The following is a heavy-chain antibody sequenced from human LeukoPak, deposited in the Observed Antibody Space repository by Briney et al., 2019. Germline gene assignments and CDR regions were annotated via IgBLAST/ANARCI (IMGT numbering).Heavy chain of an antibody. J-gene: IGHJ4*02. D-gene: IGHD1-26*01. V-gene: IGHV3-74*01. CDR3: ATPRGSGSYLAFDY. Sequence: PGGSLRLSCAASAFTFSSYWMHWVRQAPGKGLVWVSRINSDGSSTSYADSVKGRFTISRDNAKNTLYLQMNSLRAEDTAVYYCATPRGSGSYLAFDYWGQGTLVTVSS. CDR2: INSDGSST. CDR1: AFTFSSYW.